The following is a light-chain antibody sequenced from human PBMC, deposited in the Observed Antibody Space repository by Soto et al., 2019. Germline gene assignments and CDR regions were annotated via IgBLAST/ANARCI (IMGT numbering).Light chain of an antibody. CDR2: GAS. CDR3: QQTRSYPST. CDR1: LGINRF. J-gene: IGKJ4*01. V-gene: IGKV1-13*02. Sequence: AIQLTQSPSSLSASVGDRVTITCRASLGINRFLAWYQQKPGQAPRLLIYGASTRATGIPARFSGSGSGTDFTLTISSLQAEDFATYYCQQTRSYPSTFGGGTKVDSK.